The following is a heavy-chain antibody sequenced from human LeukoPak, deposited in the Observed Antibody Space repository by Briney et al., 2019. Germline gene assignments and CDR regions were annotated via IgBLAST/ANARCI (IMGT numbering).Heavy chain of an antibody. CDR2: ISSSSSYI. V-gene: IGHV3-21*01. CDR1: GFTFSNYW. J-gene: IGHJ4*02. Sequence: GGSLRLSCAASGFTFSNYWMSWVRQAPGKGLEWVSSISSSSSYIYYADSVKGRFTISRDNAKNSLYLQMNSLRAEDTAVYYCARDMGIVGATIDYWGQGTLVTVSS. D-gene: IGHD1-26*01. CDR3: ARDMGIVGATIDY.